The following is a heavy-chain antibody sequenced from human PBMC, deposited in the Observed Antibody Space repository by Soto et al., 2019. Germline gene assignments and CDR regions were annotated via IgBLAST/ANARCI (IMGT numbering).Heavy chain of an antibody. J-gene: IGHJ4*02. V-gene: IGHV4-34*01. CDR2: INHSGST. CDR3: ARGSSYCSSTSCYGRVYFDY. D-gene: IGHD2-2*01. Sequence: QVQLQQWGAGLLKPSETLYLTCAVYGGSFSGYYWSWIRQPPGKGLEWIGEINHSGSTNYNPSLKSRVTISVDTSKNQFSLKLRSVTAAETAVYYCARGSSYCSSTSCYGRVYFDYWGQGTLVTVSS. CDR1: GGSFSGYY.